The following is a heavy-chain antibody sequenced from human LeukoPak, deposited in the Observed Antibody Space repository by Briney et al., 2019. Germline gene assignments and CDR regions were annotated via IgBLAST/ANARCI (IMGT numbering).Heavy chain of an antibody. CDR1: GGSISGPY. J-gene: IGHJ4*02. CDR3: ARHTYARPFDF. CDR2: VYYSGDT. D-gene: IGHD6-6*01. V-gene: IGHV4-59*08. Sequence: SETLSLTCTVSGGSISGPYWSWIRQPPGKGLEWIAYVYYSGDTNYNPSLKSRAAISLDTSRNQFSLTVTSVTAADTAIYYCARHTYARPFDFWGQGTLVTVSS.